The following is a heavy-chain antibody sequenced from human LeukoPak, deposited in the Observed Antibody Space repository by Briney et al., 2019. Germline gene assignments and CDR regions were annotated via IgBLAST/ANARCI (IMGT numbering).Heavy chain of an antibody. Sequence: SETLSLTCAVYGGSFSDYYWDWIRQPPGKGLEWIGEVNHSGSTNYNPSLKSRVTISADTSKNQLSLKLSSVTAADTAVYYCARGSVVAARDHQNWFDPWGQGTLVTVSS. CDR1: GGSFSDYY. D-gene: IGHD2-15*01. J-gene: IGHJ5*02. CDR2: VNHSGST. V-gene: IGHV4-34*01. CDR3: ARGSVVAARDHQNWFDP.